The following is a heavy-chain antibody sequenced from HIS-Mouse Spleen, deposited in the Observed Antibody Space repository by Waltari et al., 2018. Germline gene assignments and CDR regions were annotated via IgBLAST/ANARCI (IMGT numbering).Heavy chain of an antibody. D-gene: IGHD6-13*01. CDR2: INPNSGGT. J-gene: IGHJ3*02. CDR3: ARDRSSSWYAFDI. V-gene: IGHV1-2*02. CDR1: GYTFTRHY. Sequence: QVQLVQSGAEVKKPGASVKVSCKAAGYTFTRHYMHWVRQAPGQGLEWMGWINPNSGGTNYAQKFQGRVTMTRDTSISTAYMELSRLRSDDTAVYYCARDRSSSWYAFDIWGQGTMVTVSS.